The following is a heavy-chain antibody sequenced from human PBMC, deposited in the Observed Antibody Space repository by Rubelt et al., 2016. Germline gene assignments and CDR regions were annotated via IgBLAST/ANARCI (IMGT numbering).Heavy chain of an antibody. CDR3: TGDLVTMVRGAIGPNYLNS. V-gene: IGHV1-2*02. Sequence: WVRQAPGQGLEWMGWIKCDRGVTNYAQKFQGRITMTRDTSISTIYMDLSSLRFDDTAVYYCTGDLVTMVRGAIGPNYLNSWDQGTLVTVSS. D-gene: IGHD3-10*01. J-gene: IGHJ4*02. CDR2: IKCDRGVT.